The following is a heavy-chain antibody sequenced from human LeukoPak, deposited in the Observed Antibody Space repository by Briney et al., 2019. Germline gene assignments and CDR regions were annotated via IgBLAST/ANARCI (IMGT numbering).Heavy chain of an antibody. Sequence: GGSLRLSCEASGFTFSSYWMSWVRQAPGKGLEWVANIKTDGSEKYYVDSVKGRYTISRDNAKNSLYLQMNSLRAEDTAVYYCARDYTGYFPWGQGTLVIVSS. CDR3: ARDYTGYFP. CDR1: GFTFSSYW. CDR2: IKTDGSEK. D-gene: IGHD3-9*01. J-gene: IGHJ5*02. V-gene: IGHV3-7*03.